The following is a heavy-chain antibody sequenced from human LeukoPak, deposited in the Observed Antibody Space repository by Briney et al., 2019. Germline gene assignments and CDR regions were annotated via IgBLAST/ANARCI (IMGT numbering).Heavy chain of an antibody. D-gene: IGHD2-2*01. J-gene: IGHJ4*02. CDR2: INRSGST. Sequence: SETLSLTCAVYGGSFSGYYWSWIRQPPGKGLEWIGEINRSGSTNYNPSLKSRVNISVDTSKNQFSLKLSSVTAADTAVYYCARGRKARYSTSVDYWGQGTLVTVSS. CDR3: ARGRKARYSTSVDY. V-gene: IGHV4-34*01. CDR1: GGSFSGYY.